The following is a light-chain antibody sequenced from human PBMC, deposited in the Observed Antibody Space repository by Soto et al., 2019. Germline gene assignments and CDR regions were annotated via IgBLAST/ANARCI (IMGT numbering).Light chain of an antibody. Sequence: EIVLTQSPGTLSLSPGERATLSCRASQSVSSTYLGWYQLKHGQAPRLLIYGASSRATGIPDRFSGSGSGTDFTLTISRLEPEDFAVYYCQQYGSSPYTFGQGTKLEIK. CDR1: QSVSSTY. CDR2: GAS. V-gene: IGKV3-20*01. CDR3: QQYGSSPYT. J-gene: IGKJ2*01.